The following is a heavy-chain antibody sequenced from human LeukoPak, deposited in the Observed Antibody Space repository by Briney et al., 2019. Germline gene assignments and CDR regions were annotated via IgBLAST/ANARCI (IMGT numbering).Heavy chain of an antibody. CDR1: GFTVSSNY. V-gene: IGHV3-30-3*01. Sequence: GGSLRLSCAASGFTVSSNYMSWVRQAPGKGLEWVAVISYDGSNKYYADSVKGRFTISRDNSKNTLYLQMNSLRAEDTAVYYCAGSGGYDLTAPTFDYWGQGTLVTVSS. CDR3: AGSGGYDLTAPTFDY. J-gene: IGHJ4*02. CDR2: ISYDGSNK. D-gene: IGHD5-12*01.